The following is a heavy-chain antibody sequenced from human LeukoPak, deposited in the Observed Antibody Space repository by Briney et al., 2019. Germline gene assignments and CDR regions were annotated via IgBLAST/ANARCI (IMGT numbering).Heavy chain of an antibody. CDR3: ARDSGSEWLSRRSYYYYGMDV. J-gene: IGHJ6*02. D-gene: IGHD3-3*01. CDR1: GGSISSYY. Sequence: SETLSLTCTVSGGSISSYYWSWIRQPPGKGLEWIGYISYSGSTNYNPSLKSRVTISVDTSKNKFSLKLSSVTAADTAVYYWARDSGSEWLSRRSYYYYGMDVWGQGTTVTVSS. CDR2: ISYSGST. V-gene: IGHV4-59*01.